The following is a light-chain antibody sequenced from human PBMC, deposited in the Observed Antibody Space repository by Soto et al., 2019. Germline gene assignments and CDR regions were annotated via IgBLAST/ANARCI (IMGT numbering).Light chain of an antibody. J-gene: IGKJ5*01. CDR3: QQYNNWPPIT. Sequence: DIVITQSPVTLSVSPVERATLSCRASQSVSSKLAWYQQKPGQAPRLLIYGASTRATGIPARFSGSGSGTEFTLTISSLQSEDFAVYYCQQYNNWPPITFGQGTRLEIK. V-gene: IGKV3-15*01. CDR1: QSVSSK. CDR2: GAS.